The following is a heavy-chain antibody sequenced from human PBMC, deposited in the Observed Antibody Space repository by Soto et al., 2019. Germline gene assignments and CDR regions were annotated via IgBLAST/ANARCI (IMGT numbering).Heavy chain of an antibody. D-gene: IGHD6-19*01. J-gene: IGHJ4*02. CDR1: GYTFTSYG. CDR2: ISAYNGNT. CDR3: ARDGGIAVAGVFDY. V-gene: IGHV1-18*01. Sequence: GASVKVSCKASGYTFTSYGISWVRQAPGQGLEWMGWISAYNGNTNYAQKLQGRVTMTTDTSTSTACMELRSLRSDDTAVYYCARDGGIAVAGVFDYWGQGTLVTVSS.